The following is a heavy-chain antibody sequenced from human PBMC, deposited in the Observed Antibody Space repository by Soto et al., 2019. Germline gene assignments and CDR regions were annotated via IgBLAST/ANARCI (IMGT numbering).Heavy chain of an antibody. V-gene: IGHV3-15*07. Sequence: EVQLVESGGGLVKPGGSLGLSCGASGFSFNNVWMHWVRQAPGRGLEWVGRIKSKADGETTDYAEPVKGRFTVSRDDSKTTVYLQMNSLKTEDKAVYYCNASYELGSGHTPLWGQGTLVTVSS. CDR2: IKSKADGETT. D-gene: IGHD2-2*01. CDR3: NASYELGSGHTPL. CDR1: GFSFNNVW. J-gene: IGHJ4*02.